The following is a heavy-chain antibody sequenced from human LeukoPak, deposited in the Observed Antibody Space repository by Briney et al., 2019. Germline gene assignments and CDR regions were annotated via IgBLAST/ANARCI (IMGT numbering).Heavy chain of an antibody. CDR1: GFIFSSHG. J-gene: IGHJ4*02. CDR3: ARVPDCSGGSCYS. D-gene: IGHD2-15*01. V-gene: IGHV3-23*01. CDR2: VSPSGDIT. Sequence: PGGSLRLSCAASGFIFSSHGMNWVRQAPGKGLEWVSGVSPSGDITYYADSVKGRFTISRDNSKNRVYLQMDSLRFEDAAVYYCARVPDCSGGSCYSWGQGTLVTVSS.